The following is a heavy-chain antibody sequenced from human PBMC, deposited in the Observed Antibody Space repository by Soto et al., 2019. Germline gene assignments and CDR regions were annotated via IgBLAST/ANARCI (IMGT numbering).Heavy chain of an antibody. Sequence: PGGSLRLSCAASGFTFSSYAMSWVRQAPGKGLEWVSAISGSGGNTYYADSVKGRLTISRDNSKSTLYLQMNSLRAEDTAVYYCAKDPRRVVAGTYYFGYWGQGTLVTVSS. CDR3: AKDPRRVVAGTYYFGY. CDR2: ISGSGGNT. J-gene: IGHJ4*02. CDR1: GFTFSSYA. D-gene: IGHD6-19*01. V-gene: IGHV3-23*01.